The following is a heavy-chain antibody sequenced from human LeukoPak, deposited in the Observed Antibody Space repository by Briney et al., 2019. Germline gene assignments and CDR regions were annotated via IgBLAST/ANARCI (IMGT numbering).Heavy chain of an antibody. CDR2: ISYDGSNK. CDR1: GFSFSTYG. V-gene: IGHV3-30*18. D-gene: IGHD4-17*01. J-gene: IGHJ4*02. CDR3: AKDGIDYGDYAYYFDF. Sequence: GRSLRLSCAASGFSFSTYGMHWARQAPGKGLEWVATISYDGSNKYYGDSMKGRFTISRDNSKNTLYLQMNSLRAEDTAVYYCAKDGIDYGDYAYYFDFWDQGTLVTVSS.